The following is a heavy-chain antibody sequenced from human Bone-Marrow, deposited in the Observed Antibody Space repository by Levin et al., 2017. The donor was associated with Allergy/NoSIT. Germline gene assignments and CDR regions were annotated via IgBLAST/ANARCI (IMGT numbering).Heavy chain of an antibody. Sequence: SCAVYGGSFSGYYWSWIRQPPGKGLEWIGEINHSGSTNYNPSLKSRVTISVDTSKNQFSLKLSSVTAADTAVYYCARTKSIAAAGTWYYFDYWGQGTLVTVSS. CDR1: GGSFSGYY. J-gene: IGHJ4*02. D-gene: IGHD6-13*01. CDR3: ARTKSIAAAGTWYYFDY. V-gene: IGHV4-34*01. CDR2: INHSGST.